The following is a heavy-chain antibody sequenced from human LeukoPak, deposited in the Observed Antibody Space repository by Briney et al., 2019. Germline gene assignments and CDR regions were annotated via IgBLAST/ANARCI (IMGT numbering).Heavy chain of an antibody. CDR1: GGTFSSYA. D-gene: IGHD3-22*01. CDR2: IIPIFGTA. J-gene: IGHJ4*02. CDR3: AREGYYYDSSGSFDY. Sequence: SVKVSCKASGGTFSSYAISWVRQAPGQGLEWMGGIIPIFGTANYAQKFQGRVTITADESTSTAYMELSSLRSEDTAVYYCAREGYYYDSSGSFDYWGQGTLVTVSS. V-gene: IGHV1-69*13.